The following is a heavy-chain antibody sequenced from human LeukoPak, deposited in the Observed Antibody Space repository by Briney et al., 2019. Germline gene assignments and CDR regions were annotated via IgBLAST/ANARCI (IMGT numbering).Heavy chain of an antibody. Sequence: GGSLRLSCAASGFAFSTYGMHWVRRAPGKGLYWVADICSDGTNERYADSVKGRFTISRDNSKNTLSLQMNSLRAEDTAVYYCTGDKGSGSYLGAFDIWGQGTMVTVSS. J-gene: IGHJ3*02. CDR3: TGDKGSGSYLGAFDI. D-gene: IGHD3-10*01. CDR2: ICSDGTNE. V-gene: IGHV3-33*01. CDR1: GFAFSTYG.